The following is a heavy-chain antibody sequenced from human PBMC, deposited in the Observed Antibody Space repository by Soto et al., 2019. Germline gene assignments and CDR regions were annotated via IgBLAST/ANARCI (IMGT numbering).Heavy chain of an antibody. Sequence: GESLKISYKGSGYSFTSYWIGWVRQMPGKGLEWMWIIYPGDSDTRYSPSFQGQVTISADKSISTAYLQWSSLKASDTAMYYCAIHGMLRFSELSVWGQGTTVTVSS. J-gene: IGHJ6*02. CDR2: IYPGDSDT. CDR3: AIHGMLRFSELSV. V-gene: IGHV5-51*01. CDR1: GYSFTSYW. D-gene: IGHD3-3*01.